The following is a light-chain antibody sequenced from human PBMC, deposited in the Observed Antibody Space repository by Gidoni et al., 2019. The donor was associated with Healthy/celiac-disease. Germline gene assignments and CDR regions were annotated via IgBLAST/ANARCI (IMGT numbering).Light chain of an antibody. V-gene: IGKV3-11*01. CDR1: QSVSSY. CDR2: DAS. CDR3: QQRSNWPLALT. J-gene: IGKJ4*01. Sequence: EIVFTQSPATLSLSPGERATLSCRASQSVSSYLAWYQQKPGQAPRLLIYDASNRATGIPARFSGSGSGTDFTLTISSLEPEDFAVYYCQQRSNWPLALTFGGXTKVEIK.